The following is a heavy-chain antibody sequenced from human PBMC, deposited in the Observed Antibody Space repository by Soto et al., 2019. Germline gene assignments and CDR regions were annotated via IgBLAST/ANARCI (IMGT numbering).Heavy chain of an antibody. CDR3: ARFWGGLTVRPFDS. J-gene: IGHJ4*01. Sequence: QVQLQESGPGLVKPSQTLSLTCSVSGDSITNGGYYWTWIRQHPGKGLEWIGHIYYSGTTYYRPSLKSRIIISLDTSKNQFSLELNSVTAADTAVYYCARFWGGLTVRPFDSWGQGTLVTVSS. D-gene: IGHD3-3*01. V-gene: IGHV4-31*03. CDR2: IYYSGTT. CDR1: GDSITNGGYY.